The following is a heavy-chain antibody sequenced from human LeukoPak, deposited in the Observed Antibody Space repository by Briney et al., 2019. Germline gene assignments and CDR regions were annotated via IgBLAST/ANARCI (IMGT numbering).Heavy chain of an antibody. CDR1: GFTFSSYT. CDR2: ISYDGSNK. D-gene: IGHD3-3*01. Sequence: PGRSLRLSCAASGFTFSSYTIHWVRRAPGRGLEGGTIISYDGSNKYYADSVKGRFTISRDNSKNTLYLQMNSLRAEDTAVYYCARGGQGYDLNWFDPWGQGTLVTVSS. V-gene: IGHV3-30-3*01. CDR3: ARGGQGYDLNWFDP. J-gene: IGHJ5*02.